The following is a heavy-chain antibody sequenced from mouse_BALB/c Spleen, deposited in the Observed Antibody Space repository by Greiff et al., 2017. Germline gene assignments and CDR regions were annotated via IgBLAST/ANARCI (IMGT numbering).Heavy chain of an antibody. J-gene: IGHJ3*01. Sequence: EVQGVESGGGLVKPGGSLKLSCAASGFTFSSYAMSWVRQTPEKRLEWVASISSGGSTYYPDSVKGRFTISRDNARNILYLQMSSLRSEDTAMYYCARGGDYYGSSPWFAYWGQGTLVTVSA. CDR1: GFTFSSYA. CDR2: ISSGGST. V-gene: IGHV5-6-5*01. D-gene: IGHD1-1*01. CDR3: ARGGDYYGSSPWFAY.